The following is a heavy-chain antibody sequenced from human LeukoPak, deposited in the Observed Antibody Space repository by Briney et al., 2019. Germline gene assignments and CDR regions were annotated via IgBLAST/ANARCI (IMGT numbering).Heavy chain of an antibody. D-gene: IGHD3-10*01. CDR3: AKGLLRRYYYGSGSYYNPSYNWFDP. Sequence: PGGSLRLSCAASGFTFSSYAMSWVRQAPGKGLEWVSAISGSGGSTYYADSVKGRFTISRDNSKNTLYLQMNSLRAEDTAVYYCAKGLLRRYYYGSGSYYNPSYNWFDPWGQGTLVTVSS. CDR1: GFTFSSYA. CDR2: ISGSGGST. J-gene: IGHJ5*02. V-gene: IGHV3-23*01.